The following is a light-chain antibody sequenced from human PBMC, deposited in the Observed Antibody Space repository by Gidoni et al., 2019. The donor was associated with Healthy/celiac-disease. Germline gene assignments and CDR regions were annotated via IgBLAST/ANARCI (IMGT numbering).Light chain of an antibody. CDR3: QQYGSSPGMCS. CDR1: QSVSSSY. J-gene: IGKJ2*04. V-gene: IGKV3-20*01. Sequence: EIVLTQSPGTLSLSPGERATLSCRASQSVSSSYLAWYQQKPGQAPRLLIYGASSRATGIPDRFSGSGSGTDFTLTISRLEPGDFAVYYCQQYGSSPGMCSFGQGTKLEIK. CDR2: GAS.